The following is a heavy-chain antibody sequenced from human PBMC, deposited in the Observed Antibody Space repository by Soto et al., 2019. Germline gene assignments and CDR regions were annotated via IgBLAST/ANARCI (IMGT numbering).Heavy chain of an antibody. CDR2: IKHDGSER. Sequence: PGGSLRLSCAASGFTFSGYWMSWVRQAPGKGLEWVANIKHDGSERYYVDSVEGRFTISKDDAKNSLYLQMNSLRAEDTAVYYCVRDLRSCVISSCFAKGYFSYGMKVWGRGTTVTVSS. D-gene: IGHD2-2*01. CDR3: VRDLRSCVISSCFAKGYFSYGMKV. J-gene: IGHJ6*02. CDR1: GFTFSGYW. V-gene: IGHV3-7*01.